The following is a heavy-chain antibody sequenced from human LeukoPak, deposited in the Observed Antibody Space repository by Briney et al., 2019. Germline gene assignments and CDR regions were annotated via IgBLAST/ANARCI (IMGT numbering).Heavy chain of an antibody. V-gene: IGHV1-24*01. CDR1: GYTLTELS. Sequence: GASVKVSCKVSGYTLTELSMHWVRQAPGKGLEWMGGFDPEDGETIYAQKFQGRVTMTEDTSTDTAYMELSSLRSEDTAVYYCARDSGQSSDWHNYPSYWGRGTLVTVSS. J-gene: IGHJ4*02. D-gene: IGHD6-19*01. CDR3: ARDSGQSSDWHNYPSY. CDR2: FDPEDGET.